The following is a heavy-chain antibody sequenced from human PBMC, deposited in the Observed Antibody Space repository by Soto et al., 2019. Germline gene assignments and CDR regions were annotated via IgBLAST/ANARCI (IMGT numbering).Heavy chain of an antibody. CDR2: IGARGSDT. D-gene: IGHD5-12*01. J-gene: IGHJ4*02. CDR1: GFTFHAYA. Sequence: GGSLRLSCEGSGFTFHAYALSWVRQAPGKGLEWVSGIGARGSDTYFPDSVKGRFTISRDNSMDMVYLQMNSLRAEDTAVYFCAKGGTYHIGDFDSWGQGTLVTVSS. CDR3: AKGGTYHIGDFDS. V-gene: IGHV3-23*01.